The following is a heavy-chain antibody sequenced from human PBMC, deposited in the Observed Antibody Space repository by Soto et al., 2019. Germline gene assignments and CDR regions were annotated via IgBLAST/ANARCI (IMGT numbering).Heavy chain of an antibody. V-gene: IGHV3-23*01. D-gene: IGHD3-22*01. J-gene: IGHJ6*02. CDR1: GFTFSSYA. Sequence: PGGSLRLSCTASGFTFSSYAMSWVRQAPGKGLEWVSAISGSGGSTYYADSVKGRFTISRDNSKNTLYLQMNSLRAEDTAVYYGAKDLYYYDSSYGKDVWGQGTTVTVSS. CDR3: AKDLYYYDSSYGKDV. CDR2: ISGSGGST.